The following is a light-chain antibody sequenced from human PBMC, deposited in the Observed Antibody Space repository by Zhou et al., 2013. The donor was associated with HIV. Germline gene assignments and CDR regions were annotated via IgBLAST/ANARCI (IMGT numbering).Light chain of an antibody. V-gene: IGKV3-20*01. CDR1: QSVSGY. J-gene: IGKJ1*01. CDR2: GAS. CDR3: QQYATSPWM. Sequence: EIVLTQSPATLSLSPGERATLSCRASQSVSGYLAWYQQKPGQAPRLLIYGASIRVTGTPDRFSGSESGTDFTLTITRLEPEDFAVYYCQQYATSPWMFGQGTKVEIK.